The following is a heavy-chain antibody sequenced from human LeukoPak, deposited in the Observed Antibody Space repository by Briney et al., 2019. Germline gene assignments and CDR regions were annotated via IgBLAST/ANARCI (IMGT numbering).Heavy chain of an antibody. CDR3: ARRGRGAVAGDQYFDY. CDR1: GFTFSTFA. V-gene: IGHV3-21*04. D-gene: IGHD6-19*01. J-gene: IGHJ4*02. Sequence: GGSLRLSCAASGFTFSTFAMIWVRQPPGKGLEWVSSIFPSGGEIHYADSVKGRFTISRDNAKNSLYLQMNSLRAEDTALYYCARRGRGAVAGDQYFDYWGQGTLVTVSS. CDR2: IFPSGGEI.